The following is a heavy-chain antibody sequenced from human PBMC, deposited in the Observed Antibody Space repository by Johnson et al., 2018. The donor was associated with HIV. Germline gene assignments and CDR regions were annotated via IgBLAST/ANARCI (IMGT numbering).Heavy chain of an antibody. CDR1: GFTFSSYA. CDR2: ISGSGGST. Sequence: MQLVESGGGVVQPGRSLRLSCAASGFTFSSYAMSWVRQAPGKGLEWVSAISGSGGSTYYADSVKGRFTISRDNSKNTLYLQMNSLRAEDTAVYYCAKGGSSNDAFDIWGQGTMVTVSS. J-gene: IGHJ3*02. V-gene: IGHV3-23*04. CDR3: AKGGSSNDAFDI. D-gene: IGHD6-13*01.